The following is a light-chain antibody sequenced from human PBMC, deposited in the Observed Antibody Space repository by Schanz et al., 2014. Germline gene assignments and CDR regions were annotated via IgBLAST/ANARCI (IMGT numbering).Light chain of an antibody. CDR3: QQCGSSPWT. CDR1: QSVSSSY. J-gene: IGKJ1*01. Sequence: EIVLTQSPGTLSLSPGERATLSCRASQSVSSSYLAWYQQKPGQAPRLLIYGASSRATGIPDRFSGSGSGTDFTLTISRLEPEDSAVYFCQQCGSSPWTFGQGTTVEIK. CDR2: GAS. V-gene: IGKV3-20*01.